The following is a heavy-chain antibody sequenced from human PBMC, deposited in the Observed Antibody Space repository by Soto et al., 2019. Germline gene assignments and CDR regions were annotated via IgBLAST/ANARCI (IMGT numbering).Heavy chain of an antibody. Sequence: EGQLVEFGGGLVKPGGSLRLSCAASGFSFSIYSYNWVRQAPGKGLEWLSYISPAGSSIYYADSVKGRFTISRDSARDSVYLQMSSLRAEDTVVYYCAKDRGGSGAFDIWGQGTMVTVSS. CDR1: GFSFSIYS. CDR3: AKDRGGSGAFDI. CDR2: ISPAGSSI. D-gene: IGHD3-10*01. J-gene: IGHJ3*02. V-gene: IGHV3-48*01.